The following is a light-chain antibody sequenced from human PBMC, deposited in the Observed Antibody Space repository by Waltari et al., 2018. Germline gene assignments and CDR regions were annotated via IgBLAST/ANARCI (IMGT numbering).Light chain of an antibody. Sequence: DIQMTQSPSSLSASVVDRVTITCRASQTIRNYLNWYQHKPGKAPHLLIYAASSFQSGVPSRFSGSGSGTDFTLTISSVQPEDSGIYYCQRSYTTPFMYNFGQGTKLEIK. CDR3: QRSYTTPFMYN. J-gene: IGKJ2*01. V-gene: IGKV1-39*01. CDR2: AAS. CDR1: QTIRNY.